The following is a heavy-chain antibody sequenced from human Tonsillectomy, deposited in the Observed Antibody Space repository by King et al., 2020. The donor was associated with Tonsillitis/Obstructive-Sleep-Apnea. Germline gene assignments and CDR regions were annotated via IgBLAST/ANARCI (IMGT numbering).Heavy chain of an antibody. CDR3: ARDTNVDFWSGPYYLDV. CDR2: ISYDGSNK. V-gene: IGHV3-30*04. D-gene: IGHD3-3*01. CDR1: GFTFNNYT. Sequence: VQLVESGGGVVQPGRSLRLSCAASGFTFNNYTIHWVRQAPGKGPEWVAVISYDGSNKYYADSVKGRFTISRDNSKNTLYLRMHSLRPEDTAVYYCARDTNVDFWSGPYYLDVWGKGTTVSVSS. J-gene: IGHJ6*03.